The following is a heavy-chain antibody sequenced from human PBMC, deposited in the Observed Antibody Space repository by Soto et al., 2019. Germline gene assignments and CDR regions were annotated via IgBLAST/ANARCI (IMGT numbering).Heavy chain of an antibody. Sequence: SVKVSCEASGGTFSSYAISWVRQAPGQGLEWMGGIIPIFGTANYAQKFQGRVTITADESTSTAYMELSSLRSEDTAVYYCAREETSDMITFGGVIAHWGQGTLVTVYS. D-gene: IGHD3-16*02. J-gene: IGHJ4*02. CDR1: GGTFSSYA. CDR2: IIPIFGTA. V-gene: IGHV1-69*13. CDR3: AREETSDMITFGGVIAH.